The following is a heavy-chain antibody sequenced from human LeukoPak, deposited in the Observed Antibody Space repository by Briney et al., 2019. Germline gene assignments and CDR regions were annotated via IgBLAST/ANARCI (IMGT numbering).Heavy chain of an antibody. CDR1: GFSLSTSGVG. Sequence: SGPTLVNPTQTLTLTCTFSGFSLSTSGVGVGWIRQPPGKALEWLALIYWDDDKRYSPSLKSRLTITKDTSKNQVVLTMTNMDPVDTATYYSAHRRLYGALDAFDIWGQGTMVTVSS. CDR2: IYWDDDK. V-gene: IGHV2-5*02. D-gene: IGHD4-17*01. J-gene: IGHJ3*02. CDR3: AHRRLYGALDAFDI.